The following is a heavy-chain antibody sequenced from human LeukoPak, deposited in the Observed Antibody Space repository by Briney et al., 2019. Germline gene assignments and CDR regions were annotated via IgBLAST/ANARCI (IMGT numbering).Heavy chain of an antibody. CDR3: ARGSWFGELSSFDY. D-gene: IGHD3-10*01. V-gene: IGHV1-18*01. CDR2: ISAYNGNT. Sequence: ASVTVSCTASGYTFTSYGISWVRQAPGQGLEWMGWISAYNGNTNYAQKLQGRVTMTTDTSTSTAYMELRSLRSDDTAVYYCARGSWFGELSSFDYWGQGTLVTVSS. CDR1: GYTFTSYG. J-gene: IGHJ4*02.